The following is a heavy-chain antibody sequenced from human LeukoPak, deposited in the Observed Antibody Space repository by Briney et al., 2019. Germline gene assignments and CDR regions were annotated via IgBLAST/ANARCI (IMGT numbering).Heavy chain of an antibody. Sequence: GGSQRLSCVASGFSFGSYWMAWVRQAPGKGLEWVANMKHDGIEKYHVDSVKGRFTISRDNTKNSLYLHMSSLRVEDTAVYYCAREGREGYNYPALDFWGQGILVTVSS. CDR3: AREGREGYNYPALDF. CDR1: GFSFGSYW. CDR2: MKHDGIEK. D-gene: IGHD5-24*01. J-gene: IGHJ4*02. V-gene: IGHV3-7*05.